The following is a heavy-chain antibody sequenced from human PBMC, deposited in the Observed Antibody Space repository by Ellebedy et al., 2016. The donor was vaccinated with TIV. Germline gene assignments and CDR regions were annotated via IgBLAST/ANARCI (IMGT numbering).Heavy chain of an antibody. Sequence: GESLKISCAASGFAFGGFAMNWVRQAPGKGLQWVSSISYNGDETFYADSVRGRFTISRENAKNSLFLQMNSLRDGDTAVYYCARGRYGPWGQGTLVTVSS. V-gene: IGHV3-21*01. CDR3: ARGRYGP. J-gene: IGHJ5*02. CDR2: ISYNGDET. CDR1: GFAFGGFA. D-gene: IGHD3-10*01.